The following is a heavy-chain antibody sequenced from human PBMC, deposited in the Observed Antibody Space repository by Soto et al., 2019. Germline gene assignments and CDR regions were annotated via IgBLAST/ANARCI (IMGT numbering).Heavy chain of an antibody. J-gene: IGHJ4*02. V-gene: IGHV1-18*01. CDR3: AREPNYFDY. CDR2: ISAYNGNT. CDR1: GYTFTSYG. Sequence: QVQLVQSGAEVKKPGASVKVSCKASGYTFTSYGISWVRQAPGHGLEWIGCISAYNGNTKYAQKVHGRVTMTTDTSTSKADMELSSLRSYDTAVYYCAREPNYFDYGGQGTLVTVSS.